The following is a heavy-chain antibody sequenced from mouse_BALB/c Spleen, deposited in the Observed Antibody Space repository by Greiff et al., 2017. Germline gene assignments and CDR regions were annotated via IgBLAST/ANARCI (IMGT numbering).Heavy chain of an antibody. CDR3: ARNYDGYSAWFAD. D-gene: IGHD2-3*01. CDR1: GFSLTSYG. CDR2: IWSGGST. Sequence: QVQLKQSGPGLVQPSQSLSITCTVSGFSLTSYGVHWVRQSPGKGLEWLGVIWSGGSTDYNAAFISRLSISQDNSKSQVFFKMNSLQANDTAIYYCARNYDGYSAWFADWGQGTLVTVSA. V-gene: IGHV2-2*02. J-gene: IGHJ3*01.